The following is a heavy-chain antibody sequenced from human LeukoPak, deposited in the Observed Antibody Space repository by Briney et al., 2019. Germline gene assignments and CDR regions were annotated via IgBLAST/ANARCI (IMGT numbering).Heavy chain of an antibody. Sequence: TEGSLRLSCAASGFSFSSYWMNWVRQAPGKGLEWVANIKQDGSEKYYVDSVKGRFAISRDNAKNSLYLQMNSLRAEDTAVYYCASGGYSFFYWGQGTLVTVSS. V-gene: IGHV3-7*03. CDR1: GFSFSSYW. D-gene: IGHD5-18*01. J-gene: IGHJ4*02. CDR3: ASGGYSFFY. CDR2: IKQDGSEK.